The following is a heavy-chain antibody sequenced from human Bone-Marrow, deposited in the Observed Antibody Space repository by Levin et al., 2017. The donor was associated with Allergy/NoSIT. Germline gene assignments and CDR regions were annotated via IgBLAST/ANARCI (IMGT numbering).Heavy chain of an antibody. J-gene: IGHJ4*02. CDR2: ISYDGANK. CDR1: GFTFRTYA. D-gene: IGHD1/OR15-1a*01. V-gene: IGHV3-30*04. Sequence: SCVVSGFTFRTYAMHWVRQTPGKGLEWVAVISYDGANKDYADSVKGRFTVSRDNSKKTLDLQMNSLRAEDTAVYYCASGGGWNNHVYALDYWGQGTLVTVSS. CDR3: ASGGGWNNHVYALDY.